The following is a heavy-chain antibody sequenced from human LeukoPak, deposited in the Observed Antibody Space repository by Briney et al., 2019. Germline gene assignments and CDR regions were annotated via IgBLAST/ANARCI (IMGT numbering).Heavy chain of an antibody. CDR1: GGSISSSNW. CDR2: IYYSGST. CDR3: ARARRYYYDSSGYFGY. Sequence: KPSETLSLTCAVSGGSISSSNWWSWVRQHPGKGLEWIGYIYYSGSTYYNPSLKSRVTISVDTSKNQFSLKLSSVTAADTAVYYCARARRYYYDSSGYFGYWGQGTLVTVSS. D-gene: IGHD3-22*01. J-gene: IGHJ4*02. V-gene: IGHV4-31*11.